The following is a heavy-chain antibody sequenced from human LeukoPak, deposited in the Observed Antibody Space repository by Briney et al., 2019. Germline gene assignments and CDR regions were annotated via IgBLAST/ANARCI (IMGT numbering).Heavy chain of an antibody. CDR2: ISYDGSNK. Sequence: PGGSLRLSCAASGFTFSSYAMHWVRQAPGKGLEWVAVISYDGSNKYYADSVKGRFTISRDNSKNTLYLQMNSLRAEDTAVYYCARDWRILWFGNRPDAFDIWGQGTMVTVSS. CDR1: GFTFSSYA. J-gene: IGHJ3*02. V-gene: IGHV3-30*04. CDR3: ARDWRILWFGNRPDAFDI. D-gene: IGHD3-10*01.